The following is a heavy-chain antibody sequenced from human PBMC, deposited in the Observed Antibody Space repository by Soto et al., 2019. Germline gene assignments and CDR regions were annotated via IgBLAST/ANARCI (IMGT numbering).Heavy chain of an antibody. CDR2: IYSGGST. CDR3: ARASGTLDYYHYYISV. J-gene: IGHJ6*03. Sequence: GGSLRLSCVASGFTVSSKYMSWVRQAPGKGLEWVSVIYSGGSTYYADSVKGRFTISRDEFKSTLYLQMNSLRAEDTAVYFCARASGTLDYYHYYISVWTKGTADT. D-gene: IGHD6-25*01. CDR1: GFTVSSKY. V-gene: IGHV3-66*01.